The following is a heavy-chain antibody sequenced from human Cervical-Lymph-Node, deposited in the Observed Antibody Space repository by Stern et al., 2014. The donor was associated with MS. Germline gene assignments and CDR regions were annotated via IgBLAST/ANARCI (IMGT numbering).Heavy chain of an antibody. J-gene: IGHJ4*02. CDR1: GFAFSRFS. Sequence: VQLVESGGGVVQPGRSLRLSCAASGFAFSRFSIHWVRQAPGKGLEWVAVVSSDGNTKFYGDSVKGRFAISRDNSKNTVSLQMNSLRAEDTAVFFCVREYRFGYFDYWGQGTLVTVSS. CDR2: VSSDGNTK. CDR3: VREYRFGYFDY. V-gene: IGHV3-30*01. D-gene: IGHD3-10*01.